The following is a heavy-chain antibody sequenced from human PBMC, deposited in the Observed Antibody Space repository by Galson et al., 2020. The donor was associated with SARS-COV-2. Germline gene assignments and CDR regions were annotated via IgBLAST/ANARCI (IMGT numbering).Heavy chain of an antibody. CDR3: AREPAAPTYYDIWTGYSFDF. D-gene: IGHD3-9*01. CDR1: GFTFNDYG. CDR2: VSWSGGTT. Sequence: GESLKISCAASGFTFNDYGMSWVRQAPGKGLEWVSGVSWSGGTTGYTDSVKGRFTISRDNAKNSLHLQMNSLRVEDTAFYYCAREPAAPTYYDIWTGYSFDFWGQGILVTVSS. J-gene: IGHJ4*02. V-gene: IGHV3-20*04.